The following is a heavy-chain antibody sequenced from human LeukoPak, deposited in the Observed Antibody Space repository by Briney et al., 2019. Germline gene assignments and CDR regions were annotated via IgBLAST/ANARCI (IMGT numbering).Heavy chain of an antibody. Sequence: PGGSLRLSCAVSGFPFSFYEMNWVRQAPGKGLEWVSNIGSSGAIRHYADSVKGRFSISRDNAENSLFLQMNSLRVEDTGIYYCALLAVASDFDYWGQGALVTVSS. CDR1: GFPFSFYE. D-gene: IGHD6-19*01. CDR2: IGSSGAIR. V-gene: IGHV3-48*03. J-gene: IGHJ4*02. CDR3: ALLAVASDFDY.